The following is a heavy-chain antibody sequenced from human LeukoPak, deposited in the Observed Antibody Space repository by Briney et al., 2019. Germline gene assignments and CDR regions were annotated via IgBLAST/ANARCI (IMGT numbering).Heavy chain of an antibody. J-gene: IGHJ6*03. D-gene: IGHD5-18*01. CDR1: GGSFSCYY. Sequence: SETLSLTCTVSGGSFSCYYWSWIRQPPGKGLEWIGYIYYSGSTNYNPSLKSRVTISVDTSKNQFSLKLTSVTAADTAVYYCARTTEGGYTYGYFYYYYMDVWGKGTTVTISS. CDR2: IYYSGST. V-gene: IGHV4-59*01. CDR3: ARTTEGGYTYGYFYYYYMDV.